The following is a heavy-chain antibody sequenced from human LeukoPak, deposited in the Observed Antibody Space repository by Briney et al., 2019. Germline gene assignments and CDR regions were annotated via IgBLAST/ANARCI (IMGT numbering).Heavy chain of an antibody. J-gene: IGHJ4*02. CDR1: GGSFSGYY. V-gene: IGHV4-34*01. CDR2: INHSGST. CDR3: ASGGSSWTVGDY. D-gene: IGHD6-13*01. Sequence: PSETLSLTCAVYGGSFSGYYWSWIRQPPGKGLEWIGEINHSGSTNYNPSLKSRVTISVDTFKNQFSLKLSSVTAADTAVYYCASGGSSWTVGDYWGQGTLVTVSS.